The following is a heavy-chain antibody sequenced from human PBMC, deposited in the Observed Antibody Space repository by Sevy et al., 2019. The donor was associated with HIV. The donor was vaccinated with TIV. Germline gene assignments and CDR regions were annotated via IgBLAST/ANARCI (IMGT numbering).Heavy chain of an antibody. Sequence: GGSLRLSCSASGFSFSTYSMHWVRQAPGKGLEWVAFTRYDSSNTFYADSVKGRFSISRDNSKNTLYLQMNGLRAEDTAVYYCARDKLQTTGSLGDYYYGLDVWGQGTRVTVSS. D-gene: IGHD3-16*01. V-gene: IGHV3-30*02. CDR2: TRYDSSNT. CDR1: GFSFSTYS. CDR3: ARDKLQTTGSLGDYYYGLDV. J-gene: IGHJ6*02.